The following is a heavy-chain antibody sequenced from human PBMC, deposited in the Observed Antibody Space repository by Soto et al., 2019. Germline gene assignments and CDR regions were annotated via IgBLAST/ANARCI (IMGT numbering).Heavy chain of an antibody. CDR3: AGTITLVRGGHAQYYYYGMDV. V-gene: IGHV4-30-4*01. D-gene: IGHD3-10*01. Sequence: QVQLQESGPGLVKPSQTLSLTCTVSGGSISSGDYYWSWIRQPPGKGLEWIGYIYYSGSTYYNPSLKSRVTLSVETSKTQLSLKLSSVTAADTAVYYCAGTITLVRGGHAQYYYYGMDVGGQGTTVTVSS. CDR2: IYYSGST. CDR1: GGSISSGDYY. J-gene: IGHJ6*02.